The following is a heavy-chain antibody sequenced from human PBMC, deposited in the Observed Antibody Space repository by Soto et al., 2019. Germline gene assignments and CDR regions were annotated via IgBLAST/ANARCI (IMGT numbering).Heavy chain of an antibody. Sequence: SETLSLTCTVSGGSISSYYWSWIRQPPGKGLEWIGYIYYSGSTNYNPSLKSRVTISVDTSKNQFSLKLSSVTAADTAVYYCARAGPLWSPPTYYYYGMDVWGQGTTVTVSS. J-gene: IGHJ6*02. V-gene: IGHV4-59*01. D-gene: IGHD5-18*01. CDR1: GGSISSYY. CDR3: ARAGPLWSPPTYYYYGMDV. CDR2: IYYSGST.